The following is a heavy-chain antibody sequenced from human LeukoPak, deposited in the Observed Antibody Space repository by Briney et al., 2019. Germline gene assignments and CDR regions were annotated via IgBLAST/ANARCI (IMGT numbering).Heavy chain of an antibody. CDR1: GYTFTSYG. J-gene: IGHJ4*02. V-gene: IGHV1-18*01. CDR2: INPYNGNR. Sequence: ASEKVSCKASGYTFTSYGISWVRQAPGQGLEWMGWINPYNGNRYYAKKFQDRFNMTTDTSTSTVYLELQTLTSDDTAIYYCARFQASEFRGFDHWGQGTLITVSS. CDR3: ARFQASEFRGFDH. D-gene: IGHD3-10*01.